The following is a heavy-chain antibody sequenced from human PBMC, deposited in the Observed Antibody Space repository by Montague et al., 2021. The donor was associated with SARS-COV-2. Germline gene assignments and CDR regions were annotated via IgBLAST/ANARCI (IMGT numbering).Heavy chain of an antibody. CDR1: GGSISSSSYY. D-gene: IGHD2-15*01. Sequence: SETLSLTCTVSGGSISSSSYYWGWIRQPPGKGPEWIGSIYYSGTTFYXPSLRSRVTMSVDTSKNQFSLRLSSVTAADTAVFYCAREDGGDWYFDLWGRGTLVTVSS. CDR3: AREDGGDWYFDL. J-gene: IGHJ2*01. V-gene: IGHV4-39*02. CDR2: IYYSGTT.